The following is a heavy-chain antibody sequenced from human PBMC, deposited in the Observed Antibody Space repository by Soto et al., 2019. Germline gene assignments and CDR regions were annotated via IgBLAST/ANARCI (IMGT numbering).Heavy chain of an antibody. CDR2: IYSSGST. CDR1: GGSISSYY. D-gene: IGHD3-10*01. Sequence: SETLSLTCSVSGGSISSYYWSWIRQPAWKGLEWMGRIYSSGSTNYNPSLNRRVTMSLDTSKNQLSLRLRSVAAVDPALYYCARDFYASGIWSGMDVWGQGTTVTVSS. J-gene: IGHJ6*02. CDR3: ARDFYASGIWSGMDV. V-gene: IGHV4-4*07.